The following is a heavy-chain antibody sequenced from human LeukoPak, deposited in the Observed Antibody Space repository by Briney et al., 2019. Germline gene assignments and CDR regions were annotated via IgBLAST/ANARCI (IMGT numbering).Heavy chain of an antibody. CDR2: IYYSGST. J-gene: IGHJ4*02. CDR3: ARFPGYSSRGTDY. V-gene: IGHV4-30-4*01. CDR1: GGSISSGDYY. D-gene: IGHD6-13*01. Sequence: SETLSLTCTVSGGSISSGDYYWSWIRQPPGKGLEWIGYIYYSGSTYYNPSLKSRVTISVDTSKNQFSLKLSSVTAADTAVYYCARFPGYSSRGTDYWGQGTLVTVSS.